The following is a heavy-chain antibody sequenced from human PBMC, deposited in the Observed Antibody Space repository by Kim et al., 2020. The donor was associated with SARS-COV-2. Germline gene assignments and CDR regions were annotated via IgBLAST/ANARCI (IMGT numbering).Heavy chain of an antibody. CDR3: AKVSYFYGMDV. J-gene: IGHJ6*04. CDR1: GVSISNSF. CDR2: TYTTGTT. Sequence: SETLSLTCSVSGVSISNSFWAWVRQPAGRGLEWIGHTYTTGTTSFNPSLKGRVSMSVDKSKNLFSVMLTSVTDADTATYYCAKVSYFYGMDVWGTGTTVT. V-gene: IGHV4-4*07. D-gene: IGHD2-21*01.